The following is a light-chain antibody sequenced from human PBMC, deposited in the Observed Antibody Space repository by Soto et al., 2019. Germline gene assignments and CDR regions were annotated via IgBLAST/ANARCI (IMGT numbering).Light chain of an antibody. J-gene: IGKJ2*01. CDR2: GAS. Sequence: EIVLTQSPGTLSLSPGERATLSCRASQSVSSSYLAWYKQKPGQAPRLLIYGASSRATGIPDRFSGSASGTDFTLTISRLEPEDFAVYFCQQYGSSPPAYTFGQGTKLEIK. CDR1: QSVSSSY. V-gene: IGKV3-20*01. CDR3: QQYGSSPPAYT.